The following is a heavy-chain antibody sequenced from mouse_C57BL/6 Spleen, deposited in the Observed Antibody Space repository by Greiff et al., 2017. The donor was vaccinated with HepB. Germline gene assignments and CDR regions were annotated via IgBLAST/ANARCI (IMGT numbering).Heavy chain of an antibody. CDR3: ARSPYGSSYWYFDV. J-gene: IGHJ1*03. Sequence: EVQLMESGGGLVQPGGSLSLSCAASGFTFTDYYMSWVRQPPGKALEWLGFIRNKANGYTTEYSASVKGRFTISRDNSQSILYLQMNALRAEDSATYYCARSPYGSSYWYFDVWGTGTTVTVSS. CDR1: GFTFTDYY. V-gene: IGHV7-3*01. CDR2: IRNKANGYTT. D-gene: IGHD1-1*01.